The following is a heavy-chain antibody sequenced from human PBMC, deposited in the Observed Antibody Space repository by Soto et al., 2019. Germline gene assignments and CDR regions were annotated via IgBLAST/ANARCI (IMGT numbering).Heavy chain of an antibody. D-gene: IGHD2-21*01. CDR3: ARARFPDAFDI. CDR1: RDTFTGYY. V-gene: IGHV1-2*02. CDR2: INPNSGGP. J-gene: IGHJ3*02. Sequence: QVHLVQSGAEVKKPGASVKVSCKASRDTFTGYYMHWVRQAPGQGLEWMGWINPNSGGPNYAQKFQGRVTMTRDTSISTVYMELSRLRSDDTAVYYCARARFPDAFDIWGQGTMVTVSS.